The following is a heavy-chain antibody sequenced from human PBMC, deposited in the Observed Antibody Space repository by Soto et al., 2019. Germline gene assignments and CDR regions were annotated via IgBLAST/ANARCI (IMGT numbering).Heavy chain of an antibody. CDR1: GFSFSSYA. D-gene: IGHD3-10*01. Sequence: EVQLLESGGGLVEPGGSLRLSCTASGFSFSSYAMTWVRQAPGKGLEWVSSTTDDGGRTFYADSVKGRFTISRDNSNNGLYLQMSSVRAEDTALYYCAKGGGFGTGAYYNVAYWGQGTLVTVSS. V-gene: IGHV3-23*01. J-gene: IGHJ4*02. CDR3: AKGGGFGTGAYYNVAY. CDR2: TTDDGGRT.